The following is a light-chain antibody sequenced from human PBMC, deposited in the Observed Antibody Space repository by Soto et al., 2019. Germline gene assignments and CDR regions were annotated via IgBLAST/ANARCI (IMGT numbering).Light chain of an antibody. CDR1: SSDIGAYRY. CDR2: EVH. J-gene: IGLJ1*01. V-gene: IGLV2-8*01. CDR3: NSYTGTSNV. Sequence: QSALTQPPSASGSLGQSVTISCTGTSSDIGAYRYVSWYQQHPGKAPKFIVYEVHERPSGVPARFSGSKSGNTASLTISGLQAEDEADYYCNSYTGTSNVFGTGTKLTVL.